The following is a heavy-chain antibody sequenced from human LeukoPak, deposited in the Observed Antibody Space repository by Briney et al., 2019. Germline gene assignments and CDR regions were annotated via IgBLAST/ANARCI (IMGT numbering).Heavy chain of an antibody. D-gene: IGHD3-22*01. CDR3: ARDPYYYDSSGYLVY. J-gene: IGHJ4*02. CDR1: VFTFSSYA. Sequence: GGSLRLSCAASVFTFSSYAMHWVRQAPGKGLEWVAVISYDGSNKYYADSVKGRFTISRDNSKNTLYLQMNSLRAEDTAVYYCARDPYYYDSSGYLVYWGQGTLVTVSS. CDR2: ISYDGSNK. V-gene: IGHV3-30-3*01.